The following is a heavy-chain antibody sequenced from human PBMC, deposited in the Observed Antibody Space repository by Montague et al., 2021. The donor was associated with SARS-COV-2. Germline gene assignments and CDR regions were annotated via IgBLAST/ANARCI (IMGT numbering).Heavy chain of an antibody. Sequence: SETLSLTCTRLVWWNRGECWGSQAQTGREQVWCLVTTDYTMRTKYSTSLKSRVTISIDTPKNQFSLKLRSVTAADTAVYFCARAQTTCFIANCVNYFDYWGQGALVTV. D-gene: IGHD2-2*01. CDR3: ARAQTTCFIANCVNYFDY. J-gene: IGHJ4*02. CDR1: VWWNRGEC. CDR2: TDYTMRT. V-gene: IGHV4-59*01.